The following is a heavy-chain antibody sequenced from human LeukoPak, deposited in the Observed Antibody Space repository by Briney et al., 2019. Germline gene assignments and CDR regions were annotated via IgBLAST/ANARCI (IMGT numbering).Heavy chain of an antibody. CDR2: IYTSGST. CDR3: ARAGVRGVIGY. Sequence: SETLSLTCTVSGGSISSGSYYWSWIRQPAGKGLEWIGRIYTSGSTNYNPSLKSRVTISVDTSKNQFSLKLSSVTAADTAVYYCARAGVRGVIGYWGKGTTVTISS. CDR1: GGSISSGSYY. J-gene: IGHJ6*04. V-gene: IGHV4-61*02. D-gene: IGHD3-10*01.